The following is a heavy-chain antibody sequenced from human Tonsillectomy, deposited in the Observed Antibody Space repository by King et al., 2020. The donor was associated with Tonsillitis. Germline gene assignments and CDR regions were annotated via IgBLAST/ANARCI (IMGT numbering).Heavy chain of an antibody. CDR3: ATEGLAFDY. V-gene: IGHV1-2*02. Sequence: QLVQSGAEVKKPGASVKVSCKASGYTFIDYYVHWVRQAPGQGLEWMGWINPDNGGTKYAQNFQGRVTMTTDTSITTASMELSWLTSDDTAIYYCATEGLAFDYWGQGTLVTVSS. J-gene: IGHJ4*02. CDR2: INPDNGGT. CDR1: GYTFIDYY.